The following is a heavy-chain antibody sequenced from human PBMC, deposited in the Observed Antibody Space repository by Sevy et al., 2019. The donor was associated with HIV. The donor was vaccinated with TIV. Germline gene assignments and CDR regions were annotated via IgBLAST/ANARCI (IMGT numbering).Heavy chain of an antibody. D-gene: IGHD1-26*01. CDR2: IYHSGST. CDR3: ASASKLLQWGY. Sequence: SETLALTCAVSGYSISSGYYWGWIRQPPGKGLEWIGSIYHSGSTYYNPSLKSRVTISVDTSKNQFSLKLSSVTAADTAVYYCASASKLLQWGYWGQGTLVTVSS. J-gene: IGHJ4*02. CDR1: GYSISSGYY. V-gene: IGHV4-38-2*01.